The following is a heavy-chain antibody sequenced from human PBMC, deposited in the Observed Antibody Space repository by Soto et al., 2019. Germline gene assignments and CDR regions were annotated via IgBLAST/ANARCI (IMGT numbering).Heavy chain of an antibody. CDR2: ISGYSGDT. D-gene: IGHD6-6*01. CDR1: GYTFPHYG. CDR3: ARVVEFSSSSAEDYFEL. J-gene: IGHJ4*02. Sequence: VQLVQSGAEVRKPDASVKVSCRASGYTFPHYGITWVRQAPGHGLEWMGWISGYSGDTKYAQKYQGRVSMTTDTTTNIAYMELRSTRPDDTAMYYCARVVEFSSSSAEDYFELWGQGTLVTVSS. V-gene: IGHV1-18*01.